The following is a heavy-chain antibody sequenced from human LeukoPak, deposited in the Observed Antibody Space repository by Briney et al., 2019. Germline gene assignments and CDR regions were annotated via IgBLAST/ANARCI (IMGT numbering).Heavy chain of an antibody. CDR3: ARDRDSSGYSPGQLDY. CDR2: MNPNSGNT. D-gene: IGHD3-22*01. Sequence: PSASVTVSCKASGYTFTSYDINWVRQATGQGLEWMGWMNPNSGNTGYAQKFQGRVTMTRNTSISTAYMELSSLRSEDTAVYYCARDRDSSGYSPGQLDYWGQGTLVTVSS. J-gene: IGHJ4*02. CDR1: GYTFTSYD. V-gene: IGHV1-8*01.